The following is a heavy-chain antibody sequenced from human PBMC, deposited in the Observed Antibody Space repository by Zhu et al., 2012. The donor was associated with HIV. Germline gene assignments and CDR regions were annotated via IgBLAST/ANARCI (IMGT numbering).Heavy chain of an antibody. D-gene: IGHD3-10*01. J-gene: IGHJ2*01. CDR1: GDSIRSSTYY. CDR3: ARGAGITPFDL. V-gene: IGHV4-39*01. Sequence: QVQLQESGPGLVKPSETLSLTCTVSGDSIRSSTYYWGWIRQPPGKGLEWIGSSYYSGTIYYNPALKSRVTISVDPSKNQFPLKMSSVTAADTAVYYCARGAGITPFDLWGRGTLVPVSS. CDR2: SYYSGTI.